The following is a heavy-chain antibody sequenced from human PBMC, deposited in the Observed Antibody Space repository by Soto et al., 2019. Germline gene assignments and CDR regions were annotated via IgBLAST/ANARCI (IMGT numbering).Heavy chain of an antibody. CDR1: GFIVSSNY. Sequence: GGSLRLSCAASGFIVSSNYMSWVRQAPGKGLEWVSVIYSGGSANYADSVKGRFTISRDDSKNTLYLQMNSLRAEDTAVYYCVRDDYVLDVWGRGTPGTVSS. V-gene: IGHV3-53*01. J-gene: IGHJ6*02. CDR3: VRDDYVLDV. CDR2: IYSGGSA.